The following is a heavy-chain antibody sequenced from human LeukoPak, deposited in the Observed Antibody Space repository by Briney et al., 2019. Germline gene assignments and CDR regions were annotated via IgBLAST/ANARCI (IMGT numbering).Heavy chain of an antibody. CDR1: GYTFTSYD. CDR3: ARVGYYDSSGSAYFDP. V-gene: IGHV1-8*01. Sequence: AASVKVSCTASGYTFTSYDINWVRQATGQGLEWMGWMNPNSGNTGYAQKFQGRVTITADKSTSTAYMELSSLRSEDTAVYYCARVGYYDSSGSAYFDPWGQGTLVTVSS. D-gene: IGHD3-22*01. J-gene: IGHJ5*02. CDR2: MNPNSGNT.